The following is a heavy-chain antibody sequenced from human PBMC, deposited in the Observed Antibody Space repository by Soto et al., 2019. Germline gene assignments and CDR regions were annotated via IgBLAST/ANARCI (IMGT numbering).Heavy chain of an antibody. CDR3: ARMATFGSLHWFDP. D-gene: IGHD3-16*01. J-gene: IGHJ5*02. Sequence: ASVKVCCKASGYSFTNNDVSWVRQATGQGLEGMGWMNPGSGDTGYAQKFQGRVTMTRDISIATAYMELSSLRSDDTAIYYCARMATFGSLHWFDPSGQGTLVTVSS. CDR1: GYSFTNND. CDR2: MNPGSGDT. V-gene: IGHV1-8*01.